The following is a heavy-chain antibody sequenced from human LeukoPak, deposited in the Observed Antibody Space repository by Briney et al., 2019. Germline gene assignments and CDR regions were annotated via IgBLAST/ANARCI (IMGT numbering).Heavy chain of an antibody. D-gene: IGHD2-15*01. Sequence: GGSLRLSCAASGFTFSTYWMSWIRQAPGKGLEWVANIKQDGSEKYYVDSMKGRFTVSRDNAKNSLYLQMNSLRVEDTAVYYCARGGALDIGVDYWGQGTLVTVSS. CDR1: GFTFSTYW. CDR3: ARGGALDIGVDY. J-gene: IGHJ4*02. V-gene: IGHV3-7*03. CDR2: IKQDGSEK.